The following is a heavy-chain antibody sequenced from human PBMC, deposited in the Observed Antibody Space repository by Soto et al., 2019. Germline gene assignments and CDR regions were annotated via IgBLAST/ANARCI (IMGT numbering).Heavy chain of an antibody. CDR2: IYHSGST. CDR3: AAYCSSPSCHXDY. Sequence: SETLSLTCAVSGGSISSSNWSSWVREPPGKGLEWIGEIYHSGSTNYNPSLKSRVTISVDKSKNQFSLKLSSVTAADTAVYYSAAYCSSPSCHXDYSAQRTPVIVSS. D-gene: IGHD2-2*01. J-gene: IGHJ4*02. CDR1: GGSISSSNW. V-gene: IGHV4-4*02.